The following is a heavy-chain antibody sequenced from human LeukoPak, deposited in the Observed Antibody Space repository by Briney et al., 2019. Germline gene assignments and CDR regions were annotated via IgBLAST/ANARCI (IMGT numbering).Heavy chain of an antibody. Sequence: ASVTVSCKASGATFSSYAFSWVRQAPGQGLEWMGGIIHIFGTANYAQKFQGRVMITADESTSTAYMELSSLRSEDTAVYYCASPQEYSPYYYYGMDVWGKGTMVTVSS. J-gene: IGHJ6*04. D-gene: IGHD2/OR15-2a*01. CDR2: IIHIFGTA. V-gene: IGHV1-69*01. CDR3: ASPQEYSPYYYYGMDV. CDR1: GATFSSYA.